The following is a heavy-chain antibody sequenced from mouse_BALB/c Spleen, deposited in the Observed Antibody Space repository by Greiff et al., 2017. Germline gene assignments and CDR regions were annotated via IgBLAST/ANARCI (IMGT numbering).Heavy chain of an antibody. J-gene: IGHJ2*01. CDR2: ISNGGGST. Sequence: EVKLMESGGGLVQPGGSLKLSCAASGFTFSSYTMSWVRQTPEKRLEWVAYISNGGGSTYYPDTVKGRFTISRDNAKNTLYLQMSSLKSEDTAMYYCARHDGTGYYFDYWGQGTTLTVSS. V-gene: IGHV5-12-2*01. D-gene: IGHD3-3*01. CDR1: GFTFSSYT. CDR3: ARHDGTGYYFDY.